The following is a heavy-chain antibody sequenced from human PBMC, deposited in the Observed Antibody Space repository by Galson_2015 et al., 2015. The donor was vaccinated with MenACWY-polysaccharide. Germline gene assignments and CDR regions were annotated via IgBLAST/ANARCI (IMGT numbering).Heavy chain of an antibody. CDR1: GFTFSSYG. Sequence: SLRLSCAASGFTFSSYGMHWVRQAPGKGLEWVAVISYDGSNKYYADSVKGRFTISRDNSKNTLYLQMNSLRAEDTAVYYCAKDPGFDPWGQGILVTVSS. CDR3: AKDPGFDP. J-gene: IGHJ5*02. V-gene: IGHV3-30*18. CDR2: ISYDGSNK.